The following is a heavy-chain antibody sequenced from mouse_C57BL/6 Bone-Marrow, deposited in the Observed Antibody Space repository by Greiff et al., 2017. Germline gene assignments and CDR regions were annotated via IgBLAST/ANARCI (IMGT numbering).Heavy chain of an antibody. CDR2: ISSGSSTI. J-gene: IGHJ3*01. D-gene: IGHD2-4*01. CDR1: GFTFSDYG. Sequence: VQGVESGGGLVKPGGSLKLSCAASGFTFSDYGMHWVRQAPEKGLEWVAYISSGSSTIYYADTVKGRFSISRDNAKNTLFLQMTSLRSEDTAMYYCARAPISYDYPAWCAYWGQGTLVTVSA. CDR3: ARAPISYDYPAWCAY. V-gene: IGHV5-17*01.